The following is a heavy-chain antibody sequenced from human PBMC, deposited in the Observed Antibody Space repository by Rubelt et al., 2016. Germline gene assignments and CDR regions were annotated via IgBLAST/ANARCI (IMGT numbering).Heavy chain of an antibody. CDR2: IYHTGTS. V-gene: IGHV4-38-2*02. CDR3: ARADRVGPTHGNWFDP. Sequence: QVQLQESGPGLVKPSETLSLTCIVSGYSISNGYYWGWIRQPPGKGLEWIGNIYHTGTSYFNPSLKSRVTISLDTSRNQLSRNLIFVTAADTAVYYCARADRVGPTHGNWFDPWGPGTPVIVSS. CDR1: GYSISNGYY. D-gene: IGHD1-26*01. J-gene: IGHJ5*02.